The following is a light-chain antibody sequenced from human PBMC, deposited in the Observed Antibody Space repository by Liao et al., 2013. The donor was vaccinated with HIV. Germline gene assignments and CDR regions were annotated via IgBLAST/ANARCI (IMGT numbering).Light chain of an antibody. CDR3: QVWDSSTAV. J-gene: IGLJ1*01. V-gene: IGLV3-21*01. Sequence: SYVLTQPPSVSVAPGKTARITCGGNNIGGKTVHWYQQKPGQAPVLVIYYHSDRPSGIPERFSGSNSGNTATLTISRVEAGDEADYYCQVWDSSTAVFGTGTKVTVL. CDR1: NIGGKT. CDR2: YHS.